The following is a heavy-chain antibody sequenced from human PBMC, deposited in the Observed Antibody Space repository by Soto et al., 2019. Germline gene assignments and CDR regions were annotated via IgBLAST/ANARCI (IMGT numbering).Heavy chain of an antibody. D-gene: IGHD3-10*01. J-gene: IGHJ5*02. CDR1: GYTFTSYY. V-gene: IGHV1-46*01. Sequence: QVQLVQSGAEVKKPGASVKVSCKASGYTFTSYYMHWVRQAPGQGLEWMGIINPSGGSTSYAQKFKGRVTMTRDTSTITVSMELCSLRSEDTAVYYCARGSHWFDLWGQGTLVTVSS. CDR3: ARGSHWFDL. CDR2: INPSGGST.